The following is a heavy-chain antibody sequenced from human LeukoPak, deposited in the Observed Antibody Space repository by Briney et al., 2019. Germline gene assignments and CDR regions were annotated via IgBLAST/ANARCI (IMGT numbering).Heavy chain of an antibody. V-gene: IGHV1-18*01. J-gene: IGHJ6*02. Sequence: ASVKVSCKASGYTFTRYGISWVRQAPGQGLEWMGWISAYNGNTNYAQKLQGRVTMTTDTSTSTAYMELRSLRSDDTAVYYCAREGTLGGRPADYEYYYYYGMDVRGQGTTVTVSS. CDR2: ISAYNGNT. CDR1: GYTFTRYG. CDR3: AREGTLGGRPADYEYYYYYGMDV. D-gene: IGHD4/OR15-4a*01.